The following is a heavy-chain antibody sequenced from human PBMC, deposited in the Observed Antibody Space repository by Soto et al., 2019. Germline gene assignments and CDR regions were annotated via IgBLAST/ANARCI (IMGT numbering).Heavy chain of an antibody. V-gene: IGHV3-23*01. Sequence: DVRLLESGGGLVQPGGSLRLSCAASGFTFSSYSMSWVRQAPGKGLEWVSTIGTSASTYYGDSVRGRFTISRDNSRNTLYLQMNSLRAEDTAVYYCADLSRYCTSANCDGGQGNLVTVSS. CDR2: IGTSAST. CDR3: ADLSRYCTSANCD. CDR1: GFTFSSYS. D-gene: IGHD2-2*01. J-gene: IGHJ4*02.